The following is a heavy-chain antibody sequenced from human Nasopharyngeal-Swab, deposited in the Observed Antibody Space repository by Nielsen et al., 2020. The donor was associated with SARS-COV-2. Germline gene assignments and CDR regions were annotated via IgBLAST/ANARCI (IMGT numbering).Heavy chain of an antibody. D-gene: IGHD2-21*02. CDR2: ISYDGSNK. CDR1: GFTFSSYA. V-gene: IGHV3-30-3*01. J-gene: IGHJ4*02. CDR3: ARGPPEAYCGGDCYSYFDY. Sequence: GESLKISCAASGFTFSSYAMHWVRRAPGKGLEWVAVISYDGSNKYYADSVKGRFTISRHNSKNTLYLQMNSLRAEDTAVYYCARGPPEAYCGGDCYSYFDYWGQGTLVTVSS.